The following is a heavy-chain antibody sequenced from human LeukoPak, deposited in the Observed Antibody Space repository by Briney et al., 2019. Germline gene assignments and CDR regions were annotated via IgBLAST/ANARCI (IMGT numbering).Heavy chain of an antibody. CDR3: ARRKSGYDWDGFDY. Sequence: GGSLRLSCAASGFTFDDYGMSWVRQAPGKGLEWVSGINWNGGSTGYADSVKGRFTISRDNAKNSLYLQMNSLRAEDTALYYCARRKSGYDWDGFDYWGQGTLVTVSS. J-gene: IGHJ4*02. CDR2: INWNGGST. V-gene: IGHV3-20*04. D-gene: IGHD5-12*01. CDR1: GFTFDDYG.